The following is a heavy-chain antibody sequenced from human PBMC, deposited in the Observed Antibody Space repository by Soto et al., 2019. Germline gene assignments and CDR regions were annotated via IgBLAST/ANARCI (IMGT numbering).Heavy chain of an antibody. CDR1: GYTFTDYW. CDR2: IYPGDSDT. CDR3: ARYSSNFRYYYYAMDV. J-gene: IGHJ6*02. V-gene: IGHV5-51*01. Sequence: GESLKISCKGSGYTFTDYWIGWVRQLPGKGQEWVGIIYPGDSDTRYSPSFQGHVTITVDKSTSTAYLQWNTLQASDTALYYCARYSSNFRYYYYAMDVWGQGTTVTVSS. D-gene: IGHD6-19*01.